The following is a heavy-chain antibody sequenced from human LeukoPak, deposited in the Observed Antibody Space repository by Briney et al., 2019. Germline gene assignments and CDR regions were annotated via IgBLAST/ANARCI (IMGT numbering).Heavy chain of an antibody. CDR1: GFTFSSYG. V-gene: IGHV3-30*03. D-gene: IGHD6-13*01. CDR3: ARGGSSSWYGS. J-gene: IGHJ5*01. Sequence: GRSLRLSCAASGFTFSSYGMHWVRQAPGKGLEWVAVISYDGSNKYYADSVKGRFTISRDNAKNTLFLQMNSLRAEDTAVYYCARGGSSSWYGSWGQGTLVTVSS. CDR2: ISYDGSNK.